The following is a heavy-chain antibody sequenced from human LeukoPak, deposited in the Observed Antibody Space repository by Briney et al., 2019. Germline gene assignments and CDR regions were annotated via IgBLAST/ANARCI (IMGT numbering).Heavy chain of an antibody. V-gene: IGHV4-61*02. Sequence: PSETLSLTCTVSGGSISSGSYYWSWIRQPAGKGLVWIGRIYTSGSTNYNPSLKSRVTISVDTSKNQFSLKLSSVTAADTAVYYCARVMRYCSSTSCPYFDYWGQGTLVTVSS. D-gene: IGHD2-2*01. J-gene: IGHJ4*02. CDR3: ARVMRYCSSTSCPYFDY. CDR1: GGSISSGSYY. CDR2: IYTSGST.